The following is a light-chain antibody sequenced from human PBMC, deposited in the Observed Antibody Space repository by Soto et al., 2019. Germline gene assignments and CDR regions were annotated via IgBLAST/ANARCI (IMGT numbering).Light chain of an antibody. CDR2: EVS. CDR3: SSYTRSSTYV. CDR1: RSDVGYYNY. V-gene: IGLV2-14*01. Sequence: LTQPASVSGSPGQSISVACTGTRSDVGYYNYVSWYQQHPGKAPNLMIYEVSSRPSGVSNRFSGSKSGNTASLTISGLQAEDEADYYCSSYTRSSTYVFGTGTKVTVL. J-gene: IGLJ1*01.